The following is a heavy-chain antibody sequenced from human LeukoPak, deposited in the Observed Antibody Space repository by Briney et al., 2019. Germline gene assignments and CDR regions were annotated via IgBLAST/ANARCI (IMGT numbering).Heavy chain of an antibody. D-gene: IGHD6-13*01. CDR1: GFTFSSYA. CDR3: AKDPRTAAAYYFGY. J-gene: IGHJ4*02. Sequence: TGRSLSLSCVASGFTFSSYAMHWVRQAPGRGLEWVAVISRDGRDKNHADSVKGRFTISRDNSKNTLYLQMDSLRAEDTAVYYCAKDPRTAAAYYFGYWGQGILVTVSS. CDR2: ISRDGRDK. V-gene: IGHV3-30*18.